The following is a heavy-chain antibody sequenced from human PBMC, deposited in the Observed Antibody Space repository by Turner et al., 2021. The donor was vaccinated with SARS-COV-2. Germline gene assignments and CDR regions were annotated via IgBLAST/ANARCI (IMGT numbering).Heavy chain of an antibody. Sequence: QVQLVVSGGVVVQRGRSLRLSCAAPVTTFRSYAMHWVRQAPGKGLEGLTVISSGGVNKYYADSVKGRFTVSRDDFESTLYLQMNSLRGEDTAVYYCAKTDCDGIGCKLLEYWGQGTLVIVSS. CDR2: ISSGGVNK. CDR1: VTTFRSYA. D-gene: IGHD2-21*01. CDR3: AKTDCDGIGCKLLEY. V-gene: IGHV3-30*18. J-gene: IGHJ4*02.